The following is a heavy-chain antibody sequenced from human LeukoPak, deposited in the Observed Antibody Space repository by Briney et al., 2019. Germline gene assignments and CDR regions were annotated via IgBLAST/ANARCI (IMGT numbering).Heavy chain of an antibody. Sequence: GGSLRLSCAASGFSFSDYNMNWVRQAPGKGLEWVAYISSSSSTTHYADSVTGRFSISRDNAKSSLYLQMNSLRVEDTAVYYCARGGGYDTSGGYNWFDPWGQGTLVTVSS. CDR2: ISSSSSTT. V-gene: IGHV3-48*01. CDR1: GFSFSDYN. D-gene: IGHD5-12*01. CDR3: ARGGGYDTSGGYNWFDP. J-gene: IGHJ5*02.